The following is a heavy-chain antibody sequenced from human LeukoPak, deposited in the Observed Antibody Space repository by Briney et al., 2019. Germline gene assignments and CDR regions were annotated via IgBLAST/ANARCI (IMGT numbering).Heavy chain of an antibody. D-gene: IGHD3-22*01. Sequence: GGSLRLSCAVSGFTFSRYWMHWVRQAPGKGLVWFSRINSDGSSTSHADSVKGRFTISRDNAKNTLYLQMNSLRAEDTAVYYCARDYYDSSGYYYVFDYWGQGTLVTASS. J-gene: IGHJ4*02. CDR3: ARDYYDSSGYYYVFDY. CDR1: GFTFSRYW. V-gene: IGHV3-74*01. CDR2: INSDGSST.